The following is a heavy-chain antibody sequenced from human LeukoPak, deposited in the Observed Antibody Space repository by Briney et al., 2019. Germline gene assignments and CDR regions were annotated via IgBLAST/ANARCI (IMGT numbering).Heavy chain of an antibody. V-gene: IGHV4-38-2*02. Sequence: PSETLSLTCTVSGYSISSGYYWGWIRQPPGKGLEWIGSIYHSGSTYYNPSLKSRVTISVDTSKNQFSLKLSSVTAADTAVYYCARWRLGDSSGYYRPMYYFDYWGQGTLVTVSS. D-gene: IGHD3-22*01. CDR1: GYSISSGYY. J-gene: IGHJ4*02. CDR2: IYHSGST. CDR3: ARWRLGDSSGYYRPMYYFDY.